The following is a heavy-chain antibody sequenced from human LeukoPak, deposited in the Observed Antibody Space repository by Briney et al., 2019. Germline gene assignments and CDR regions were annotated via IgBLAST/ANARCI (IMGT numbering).Heavy chain of an antibody. J-gene: IGHJ4*02. CDR2: ISSSSSTI. CDR3: ARDVPMNIVVVPAAFDY. V-gene: IGHV3-48*04. Sequence: GGSLRLSCAASGFTFSSYSMNWVREAPGERLEWVSYISSSSSTIYYADSVKGRFTISRDNAKNSLYLQMNSLRAEDTAVYYCARDVPMNIVVVPAAFDYWGQGTLVTVSS. D-gene: IGHD2-2*01. CDR1: GFTFSSYS.